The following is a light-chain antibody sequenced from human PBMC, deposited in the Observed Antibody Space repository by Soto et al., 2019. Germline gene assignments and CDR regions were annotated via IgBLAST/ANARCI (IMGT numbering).Light chain of an antibody. J-gene: IGKJ3*01. Sequence: DIQLTQSPSFLSASVGDRVTITCRASQGISSYLAWYQQKPGKAPKLLIYAASTLQSGVPSRFSGSGSGTEFTLSSSSLQPSHFASYYCHQHFSYPLFTFGPGTKVDIK. CDR3: HQHFSYPLFT. CDR2: AAS. V-gene: IGKV1-9*01. CDR1: QGISSY.